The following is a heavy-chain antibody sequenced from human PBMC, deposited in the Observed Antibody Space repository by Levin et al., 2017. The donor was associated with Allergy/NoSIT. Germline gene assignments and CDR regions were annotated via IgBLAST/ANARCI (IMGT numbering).Heavy chain of an antibody. Sequence: PGESLKISCAASGFTFSSYGMHWVRQAPGKGLEWVAVIWYDGSNKYYADSVKGRFTISRDNSKNTLYLQMNSLRAEDTAVYYCARAYSDIVVVPAARLDYDYYGMDVWGQGTTVTVSS. CDR3: ARAYSDIVVVPAARLDYDYYGMDV. D-gene: IGHD2-2*01. V-gene: IGHV3-33*01. J-gene: IGHJ6*02. CDR2: IWYDGSNK. CDR1: GFTFSSYG.